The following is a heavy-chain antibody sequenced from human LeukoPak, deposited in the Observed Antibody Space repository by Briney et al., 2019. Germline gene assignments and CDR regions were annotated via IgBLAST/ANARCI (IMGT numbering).Heavy chain of an antibody. CDR2: IYTSGST. CDR3: ARTYYDFWSGYYRAFDI. V-gene: IGHV4-61*02. CDR1: GGSISSGSYY. J-gene: IGHJ3*02. Sequence: SQTLSLTCTVSGGSISSGSYYWSWIRQPAGKGLEWIGRIYTSGSTYYNPSLKSRVTISVDTSKNQFSLKLSSVTAADTAVYYCARTYYDFWSGYYRAFDIWGQGTMVTVSS. D-gene: IGHD3-3*01.